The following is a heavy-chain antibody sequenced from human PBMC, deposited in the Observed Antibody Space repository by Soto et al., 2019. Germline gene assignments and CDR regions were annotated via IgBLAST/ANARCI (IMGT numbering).Heavy chain of an antibody. D-gene: IGHD6-19*01. CDR2: IIPIFGTA. CDR3: AADYHLGGWYVDYYYYYGMDV. Sequence: SVKVSCKASGGTFSSYAISWVRQAPGQGLEWMGGIIPIFGTANYAQKFQERVTITRDMSTSTAYMELSSLRSEDTAVYYCAADYHLGGWYVDYYYYYGMDVWGQGTTVTVSS. CDR1: GGTFSSYA. V-gene: IGHV1-69*05. J-gene: IGHJ6*02.